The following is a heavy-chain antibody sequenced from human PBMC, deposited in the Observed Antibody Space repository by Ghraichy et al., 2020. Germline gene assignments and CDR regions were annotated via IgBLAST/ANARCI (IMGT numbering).Heavy chain of an antibody. Sequence: GESLNISCAASGFTFSSYAMSWVRQAPGKGLEWVSAISGSGGSTYYADSVKGRFTISRDNSKNTLYLQMNSLRAEDTAVYYCAKDLDGSGRYFDYWGQGTLVTVSS. CDR3: AKDLDGSGRYFDY. J-gene: IGHJ4*02. CDR2: ISGSGGST. V-gene: IGHV3-23*01. CDR1: GFTFSSYA. D-gene: IGHD3-10*01.